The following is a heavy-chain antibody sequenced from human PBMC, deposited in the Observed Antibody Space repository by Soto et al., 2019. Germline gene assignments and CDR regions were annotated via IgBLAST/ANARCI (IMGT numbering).Heavy chain of an antibody. D-gene: IGHD5-12*01. CDR2: INHSGST. V-gene: IGHV4-34*01. CDR1: GGSFSGYY. CDR3: ARGLDVDIVATRGTAVWFDP. Sequence: QVQLQQWGAGLLKPSETLSLTCAVYGGSFSGYYWSWIRQPPGKGLEWIGEINHSGSTNYNPSLKSRVTISVDTSKNQCSLKLSSVTAADTAVYYCARGLDVDIVATRGTAVWFDPWGQGTLVTVSS. J-gene: IGHJ5*02.